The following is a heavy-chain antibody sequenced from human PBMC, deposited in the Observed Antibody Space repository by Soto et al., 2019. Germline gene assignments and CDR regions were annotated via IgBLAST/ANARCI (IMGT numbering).Heavy chain of an antibody. J-gene: IGHJ6*02. CDR2: MNAKSGDT. CDR3: ARGNPFNYAGFDV. V-gene: IGHV1-8*01. D-gene: IGHD3-16*01. CDR1: GYTFSDFD. Sequence: ASVKVSCKGSGYTFSDFDINWLRQTSGQGPEWMGWMNAKSGDTFFAQRFHDKFNMTWDTSLTTAYMEVGSLTSDHAAIYYCARGNPFNYAGFDVWGQGTTVTVSS.